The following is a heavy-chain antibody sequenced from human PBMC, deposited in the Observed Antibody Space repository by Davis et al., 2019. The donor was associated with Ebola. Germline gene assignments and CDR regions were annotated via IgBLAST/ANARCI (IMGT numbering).Heavy chain of an antibody. CDR1: GFSFSSYN. D-gene: IGHD6-13*01. CDR2: ISGSGGST. Sequence: GGSLRLSCAASGFSFSSYNMNWVRQAPGKGLEWVSAISGSGGSTYYADSVKGRFTISRDNAKNSLYLQMNSLRDEDTAVYYCARDKKQQLGMGYYYYGMDVWGQGTTVTVSS. CDR3: ARDKKQQLGMGYYYYGMDV. J-gene: IGHJ6*02. V-gene: IGHV3-48*02.